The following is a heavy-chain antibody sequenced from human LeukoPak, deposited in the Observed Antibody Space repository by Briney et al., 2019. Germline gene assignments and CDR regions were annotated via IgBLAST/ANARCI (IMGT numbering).Heavy chain of an antibody. CDR2: ISAYNGNT. J-gene: IGHJ3*02. Sequence: ASVKVSYKASGYTFTSYGISWVRRAPGQGLEWMGWISAYNGNTNYAQKLQGRVTMTTDTSTSTAYMELRSLRSDDTAVYYCARRGAYYYDSSAFDIWGQGTMVTVSS. V-gene: IGHV1-18*01. D-gene: IGHD3-22*01. CDR1: GYTFTSYG. CDR3: ARRGAYYYDSSAFDI.